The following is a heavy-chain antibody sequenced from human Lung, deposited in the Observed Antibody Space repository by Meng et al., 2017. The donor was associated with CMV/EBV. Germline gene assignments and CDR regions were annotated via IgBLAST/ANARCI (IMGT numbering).Heavy chain of an antibody. CDR3: ARDQVRAAAGIWEPDHAFDI. D-gene: IGHD6-13*01. V-gene: IGHV4-39*07. CDR1: GGSISSSSYY. J-gene: IGHJ3*02. Sequence: GSXRLXCTVSGGSISSSSYYWGWIRQPPGKGLEWIGSIYYSGSTYYNPSLKSRVTISVDTSKNQFSLKLSSVTAADTAVYYCARDQVRAAAGIWEPDHAFDIWXQGTMVTVSS. CDR2: IYYSGST.